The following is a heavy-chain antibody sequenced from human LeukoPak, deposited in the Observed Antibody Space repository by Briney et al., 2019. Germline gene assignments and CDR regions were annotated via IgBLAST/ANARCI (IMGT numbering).Heavy chain of an antibody. V-gene: IGHV4-38-2*02. D-gene: IGHD2-2*01. CDR3: ARSSRSWSTFDN. J-gene: IGHJ4*02. Sequence: SETLSLTCTVSAYSISSGYYWGWIRQPPGQGLECIGTIYHSGSTYYNPSLKSRVTISVDTSKNQFSLRLSSVTAADTAVYYCARSSRSWSTFDNWGQGTLVTVSS. CDR2: IYHSGST. CDR1: AYSISSGYY.